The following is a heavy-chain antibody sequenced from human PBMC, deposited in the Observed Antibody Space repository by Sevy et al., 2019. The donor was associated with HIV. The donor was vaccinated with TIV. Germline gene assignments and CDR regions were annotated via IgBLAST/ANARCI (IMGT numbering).Heavy chain of an antibody. CDR1: GFTFSDYY. V-gene: IGHV3-11*01. CDR2: ISSSGSTI. J-gene: IGHJ4*02. Sequence: GGSLRLSCAASGFTFSDYYINWIRQAPGKGLDWVSYISSSGSTIYYADSVKGRFTISRDNAKNSVYLQMNSLRVEDTAVYYCAREDIADRHFDYWGQGALVTVSS. D-gene: IGHD6-6*01. CDR3: AREDIADRHFDY.